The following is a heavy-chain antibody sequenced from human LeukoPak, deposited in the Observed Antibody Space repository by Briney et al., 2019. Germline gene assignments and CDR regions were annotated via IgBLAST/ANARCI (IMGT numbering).Heavy chain of an antibody. Sequence: SETLSLTCAVSGGSISSGGYSWSWIRQPPGKGLEWIGYIYHSGSTYYNPSLKSRVTISVDRSKNQFSLKLSSVTAADTAVYYCARAWDTIFEGWFDPWGQGTLVTVSS. D-gene: IGHD3-3*01. CDR3: ARAWDTIFEGWFDP. J-gene: IGHJ5*02. CDR1: GGSISSGGYS. CDR2: IYHSGST. V-gene: IGHV4-30-2*01.